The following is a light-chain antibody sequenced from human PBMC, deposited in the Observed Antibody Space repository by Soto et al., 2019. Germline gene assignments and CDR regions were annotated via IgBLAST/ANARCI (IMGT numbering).Light chain of an antibody. J-gene: IGLJ3*02. Sequence: QSALTQPPSASGSRGQSVTISCTGTSSDVGAYNYVSWYQQYPGKAPKLMIYEVSKRPSGVPDRFSGSKSGKTASLTVSGLQPEDEADYYCTSYAGSNIWVFGGGTNVTVL. CDR3: TSYAGSNIWV. CDR1: SSDVGAYNY. V-gene: IGLV2-8*01. CDR2: EVS.